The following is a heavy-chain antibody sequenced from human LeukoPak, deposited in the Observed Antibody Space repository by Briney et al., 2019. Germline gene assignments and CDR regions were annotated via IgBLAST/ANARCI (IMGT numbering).Heavy chain of an antibody. D-gene: IGHD3-10*01. CDR1: GGTFSNYA. J-gene: IGHJ4*02. CDR3: ARVSWFDELPNY. CDR2: IIPIFGTA. Sequence: SVKVSCKASGGTFSNYAISWVRQAPGQGLEWMGGIIPIFGTANYAQKFRGRVTITADKSTRTAYMELSSLRSEDTAVYYCARVSWFDELPNYWGQGTLVSVSS. V-gene: IGHV1-69*06.